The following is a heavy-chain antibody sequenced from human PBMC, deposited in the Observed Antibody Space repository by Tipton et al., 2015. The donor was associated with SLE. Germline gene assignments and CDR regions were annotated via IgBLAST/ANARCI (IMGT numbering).Heavy chain of an antibody. V-gene: IGHV3-66*01. CDR2: IHSGGST. CDR3: ARDRGIPVGNYMDV. D-gene: IGHD2/OR15-2a*01. CDR1: GFTVSNRY. J-gene: IGHJ6*03. Sequence: SLRLSCAVSGFTVSNRYMSWVRQAPGKGLEWVSVIHSGGSTYYADSVKGRFTISRDSLKNILYLQMNSLRAEDTAVYYCARDRGIPVGNYMDVWGKGTTVTVSS.